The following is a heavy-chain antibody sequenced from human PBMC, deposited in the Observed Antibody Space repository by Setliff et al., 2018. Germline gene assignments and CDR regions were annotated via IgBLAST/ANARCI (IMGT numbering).Heavy chain of an antibody. CDR1: GFTVTSNY. V-gene: IGHV3-53*01. CDR2: IYTGGST. Sequence: PGGSLRLSCAASGFTVTSNYMSWVRQAPGKGLEWVSVIYTGGSTYYADSVKGRFTISRDNAKNSLYLQMNSLRAEDTAVYYCARDGCSSTSCYGCPYYYYYMDVWGKGTTVTVSS. CDR3: ARDGCSSTSCYGCPYYYYYMDV. J-gene: IGHJ6*03. D-gene: IGHD2-2*01.